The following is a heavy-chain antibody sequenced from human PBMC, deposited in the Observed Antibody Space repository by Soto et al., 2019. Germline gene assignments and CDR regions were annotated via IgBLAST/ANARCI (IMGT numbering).Heavy chain of an antibody. CDR1: FC. V-gene: IGHV4-59*08. Sequence: FCWSRIRKPPGKGLEWIGYIYYSGSTNYNPSLKSRDNISVDTSKNQFSLKLSSVTASDTAVYYCARRWGRTSAYRGNRTPVTVSS. J-gene: IGHJ6*04. CDR2: IYYSGST. D-gene: IGHD7-27*01. CDR3: ARRWGRTSAY.